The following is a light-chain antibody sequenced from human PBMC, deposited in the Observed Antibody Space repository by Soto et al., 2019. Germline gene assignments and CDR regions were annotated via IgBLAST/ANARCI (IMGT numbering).Light chain of an antibody. CDR3: AAWDDNLNGVV. J-gene: IGLJ2*01. V-gene: IGLV1-44*01. CDR2: SNN. Sequence: QSVLTQPPSTSGTPGQRVTISCSGSGSNIGSYTVNWYQQVPGTAPKLLIYSNNQRPSGVPDRFSASKSGTSVSLAITGLQSDDEADYYCAAWDDNLNGVVFGGGTKLTVL. CDR1: GSNIGSYT.